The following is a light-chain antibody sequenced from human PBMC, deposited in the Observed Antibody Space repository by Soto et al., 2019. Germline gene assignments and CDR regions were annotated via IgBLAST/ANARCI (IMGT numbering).Light chain of an antibody. Sequence: DIQMTQSPSSLSESVGDRVTITCRASESISNWLAWYQQKPGKAPKLLIFKASNLERGVPSRFSGSGSGTEFTLTINSLQPDDFATYSCQQYTTYPLTFGGGTKVEIK. CDR2: KAS. V-gene: IGKV1-5*03. CDR1: ESISNW. J-gene: IGKJ4*01. CDR3: QQYTTYPLT.